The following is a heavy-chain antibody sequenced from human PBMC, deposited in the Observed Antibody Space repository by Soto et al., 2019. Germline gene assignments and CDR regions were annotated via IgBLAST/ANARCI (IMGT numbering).Heavy chain of an antibody. CDR3: ARVGGINWFDP. D-gene: IGHD3-16*01. CDR2: IYYSGST. CDR1: GGSISSGGYY. J-gene: IGHJ5*02. V-gene: IGHV4-31*03. Sequence: QVQLQESGPGLVKPSQTLSLTCTVSGGSISSGGYYWSWIRQHPGKGLEWIGYIYYSGSTYYNPSIKSRVTISGDPSKNQFSLKLSSVTAADTAVYYCARVGGINWFDPWGQGTLVTVSS.